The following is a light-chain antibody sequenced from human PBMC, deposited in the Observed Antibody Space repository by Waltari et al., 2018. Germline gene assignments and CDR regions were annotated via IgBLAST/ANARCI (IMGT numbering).Light chain of an antibody. V-gene: IGLV4-60*03. CDR2: RERSGGY. CDR3: ETWDSNSWV. CDR1: SGHSSFI. Sequence: QPVLTQSSSASASLGSSVKLTCTLSSGHSSFIIAWHQQQPGKAPRYLMKRERSGGYSKGSGVPDRFSGSSSGADRYLTISNPQSEDEADYYCETWDSNSWVFGGGTKLTVL. J-gene: IGLJ3*02.